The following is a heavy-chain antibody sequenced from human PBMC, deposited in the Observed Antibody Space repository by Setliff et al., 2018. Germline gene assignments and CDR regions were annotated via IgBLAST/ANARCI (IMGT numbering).Heavy chain of an antibody. Sequence: LSLTCAVSGYSINSDCFWGWIRQPPGKGLEWIGTISHSGSTSYNSSLKSRVTMSVDTSKNQFFLKLSSVTAADTAVYYCVRGFTIFGVVKLERWFDPWGQGTLVTVSS. CDR1: GYSINSDCF. CDR2: ISHSGST. D-gene: IGHD3-3*01. J-gene: IGHJ5*02. CDR3: VRGFTIFGVVKLERWFDP. V-gene: IGHV4-38-2*01.